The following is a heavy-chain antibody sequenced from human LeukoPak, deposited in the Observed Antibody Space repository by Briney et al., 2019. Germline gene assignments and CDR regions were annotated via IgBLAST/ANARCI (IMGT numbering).Heavy chain of an antibody. D-gene: IGHD1-26*01. CDR3: AREGDPPVIVGAFDI. CDR2: ISSSSSYI. V-gene: IGHV3-21*01. CDR1: GFTFSSYS. J-gene: IGHJ3*02. Sequence: GGSLRLSCAASGFTFSSYSMNWVRQAPGKGLEWVSSISSSSSYIYYADSVKGRFTISRDNAKNSLYLQMNSLRAEDTAVYHCAREGDPPVIVGAFDIWGQGTMVTVSS.